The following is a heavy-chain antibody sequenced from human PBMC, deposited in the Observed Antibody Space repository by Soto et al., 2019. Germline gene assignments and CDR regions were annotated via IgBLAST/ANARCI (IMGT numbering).Heavy chain of an antibody. Sequence: EVQLLESGGGLVQPGGSLRLSCAASGFTFSSYAMSWVRQAPGKGLEWVSGITGSGGSTYYADSVKGRFTISRDKSKNTLYLQMNNLKAEDTAVYYCARGYCGGGSCYSPFDWGQGTLVTVSS. J-gene: IGHJ4*02. D-gene: IGHD2-15*01. CDR2: ITGSGGST. CDR1: GFTFSSYA. V-gene: IGHV3-23*01. CDR3: ARGYCGGGSCYSPFD.